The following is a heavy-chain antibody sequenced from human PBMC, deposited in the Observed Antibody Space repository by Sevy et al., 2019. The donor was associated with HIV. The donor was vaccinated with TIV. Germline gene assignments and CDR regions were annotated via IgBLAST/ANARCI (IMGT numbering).Heavy chain of an antibody. D-gene: IGHD3-10*01. CDR2: ISWNSGSI. CDR1: GFTFDDYA. J-gene: IGHJ4*02. V-gene: IGHV3-9*01. CDR3: AKDFLLYGSGSYYFDY. Sequence: GGSLRLSCAASGFTFDDYAMHWVRQAPGKGLEWVSGISWNSGSIGYADSVKGRFTISRDNAKNSLYLQMNSLRFEDTALYYCAKDFLLYGSGSYYFDYWGQGTLVTVSS.